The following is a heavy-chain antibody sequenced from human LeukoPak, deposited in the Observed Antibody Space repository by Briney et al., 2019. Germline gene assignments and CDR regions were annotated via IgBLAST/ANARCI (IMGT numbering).Heavy chain of an antibody. Sequence: SETLSLTCTVSGGSISSGGYSWSWLRQHPGKGLEWIGYIYYSGSTYYNPSLKSRVTISVDTSKNQFSLKLSSVTAADTAVYYCARAGVEQWLVTTYDYWGQGTLVTVSS. D-gene: IGHD6-19*01. CDR1: GGSISSGGYS. CDR3: ARAGVEQWLVTTYDY. V-gene: IGHV4-31*03. CDR2: IYYSGST. J-gene: IGHJ4*02.